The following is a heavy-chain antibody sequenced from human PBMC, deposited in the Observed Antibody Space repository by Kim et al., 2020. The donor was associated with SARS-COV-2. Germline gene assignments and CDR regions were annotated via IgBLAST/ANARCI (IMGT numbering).Heavy chain of an antibody. CDR1: GFTFSNYL. J-gene: IGHJ3*02. Sequence: GGSLRLSCAASGFTFSNYLMSWVRQAPGKGLEWVAGIKKGGSEIYYVDSVKGRFTISGDNAKNSLFLQLNSLTAEDTAVYYCRGSGPNFDTWGQGTVVTVSS. V-gene: IGHV3-7*03. CDR3: RGSGPNFDT. D-gene: IGHD3-10*01. CDR2: IKKGGSEI.